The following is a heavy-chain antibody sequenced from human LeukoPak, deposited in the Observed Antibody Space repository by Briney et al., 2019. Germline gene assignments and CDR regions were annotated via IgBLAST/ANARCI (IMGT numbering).Heavy chain of an antibody. CDR2: ITTKTEGETT. J-gene: IGHJ5*02. D-gene: IGHD2-2*02. Sequence: GGSLRLSRAASGFTFSNARMQWVRQAPGRGLEWVGHITTKTEGETTDYAAPVKGRFTISRDDSTNTLFLQMDSLKLEDTALYYCTTLYHFDPWGQGALVTVSS. CDR1: GFTFSNAR. CDR3: TTLYHFDP. V-gene: IGHV3-15*01.